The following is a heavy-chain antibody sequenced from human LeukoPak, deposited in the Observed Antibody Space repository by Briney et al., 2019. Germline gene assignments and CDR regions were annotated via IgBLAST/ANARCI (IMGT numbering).Heavy chain of an antibody. CDR3: AKDFGYDSSGYSDY. J-gene: IGHJ4*02. CDR2: ISYDGSNK. CDR1: GFTFSSYG. D-gene: IGHD3-22*01. Sequence: GRSLRLSCAASGFTFSSYGMHWVRQAPGKGLEWVAVISYDGSNKYYADSVKGRFTISRDNSKNTLYLQMNSLRAEDAAVYYCAKDFGYDSSGYSDYWGQGTLVTVSS. V-gene: IGHV3-30*18.